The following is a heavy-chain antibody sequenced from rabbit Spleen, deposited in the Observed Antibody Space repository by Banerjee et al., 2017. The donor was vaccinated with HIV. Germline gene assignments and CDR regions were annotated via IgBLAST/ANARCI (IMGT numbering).Heavy chain of an antibody. CDR3: ARDTSTSFSSYGMDL. CDR2: IDSGSSGFT. D-gene: IGHD1-1*01. Sequence: QSLEESGGDLVKPGASLTLTCKASGLDFSGDSYDSYMCWVRQAPGKGLEWIVCIDSGSSGFTYFASWAKGRFTISKTSSTTVTLQMTSLTAADTATYFCARDTSTSFSSYGMDLWGPGTLVTVS. CDR1: GLDFSGDSY. V-gene: IGHV1S40*01. J-gene: IGHJ6*01.